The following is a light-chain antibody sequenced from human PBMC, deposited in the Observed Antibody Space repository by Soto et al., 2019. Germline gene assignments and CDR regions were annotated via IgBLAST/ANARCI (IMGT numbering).Light chain of an antibody. V-gene: IGKV3D-20*02. CDR3: QQRSNWPPG. CDR1: QSVTSSY. J-gene: IGKJ3*01. Sequence: EIVLTQSPGTLSLSPGERATLSCRASQSVTSSYLAWYQQKPGQAPRLLIYGASSRATGIPNRFSGSGSGTDFTLTISRLEPEDFAVYYCQQRSNWPPGFGPGTKVDIK. CDR2: GAS.